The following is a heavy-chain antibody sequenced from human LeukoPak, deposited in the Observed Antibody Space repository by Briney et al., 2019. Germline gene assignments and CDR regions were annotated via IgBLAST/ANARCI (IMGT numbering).Heavy chain of an antibody. CDR3: AKAWGAAGTFDS. V-gene: IGHV3-23*01. Sequence: PGGSLRLSCAASGLTFSSYTMSWVRQAPGKGLEWVSAISAGGGNTYYADSVKGRFTISRDNSKNTLYVQMNSLRVEDTAVYYCAKAWGAAGTFDSWGQGTLVTVSS. J-gene: IGHJ4*02. CDR1: GLTFSSYT. CDR2: ISAGGGNT. D-gene: IGHD6-13*01.